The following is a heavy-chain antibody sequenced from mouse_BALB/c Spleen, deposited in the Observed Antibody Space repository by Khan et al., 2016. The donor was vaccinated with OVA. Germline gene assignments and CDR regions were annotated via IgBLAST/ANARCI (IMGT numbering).Heavy chain of an antibody. Sequence: EVQLQESGPGLVKPSQSLSLTCTVTGYSITSDYAWNWIRQFPGNTLEWMGYISYSGRTSYNPSLKSRSSITRDTSKNPFFLQLNSVTTEDTATYYWASSVTITTVVATDFDYWGQGTTLTVSS. D-gene: IGHD1-1*01. CDR2: ISYSGRT. CDR3: ASSVTITTVVATDFDY. V-gene: IGHV3-2*02. CDR1: GYSITSDYA. J-gene: IGHJ2*01.